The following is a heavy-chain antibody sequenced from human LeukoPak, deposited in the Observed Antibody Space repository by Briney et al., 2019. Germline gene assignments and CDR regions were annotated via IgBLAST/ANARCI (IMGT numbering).Heavy chain of an antibody. D-gene: IGHD1-26*01. CDR3: ARVVVVGATTDAFDI. CDR1: GFTFSSYS. CDR2: ISTSSGTI. V-gene: IGHV3-48*01. Sequence: GGSLRLSCAAAGFTFSSYSMNWVRQAPGKGLEWVSYISTSSGTIYYADSVKGRFTISRDNAKNSLYLQMNSLRAEDTAVYYCARVVVVGATTDAFDIWGQGTMVTVSS. J-gene: IGHJ3*02.